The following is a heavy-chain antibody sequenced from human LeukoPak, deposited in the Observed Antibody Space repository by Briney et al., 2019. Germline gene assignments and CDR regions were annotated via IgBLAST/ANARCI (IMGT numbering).Heavy chain of an antibody. V-gene: IGHV1-18*01. CDR1: GGTFSSYA. Sequence: EASVKVSCKASGGTFSSYAITWVRQAPGQGLEWMGWISPYTTKTNYAQSLQGRVTMTTDTSTSTAYMELRSLRSDDTAVYYCARDGGVGPTAPPDYYSYQMDVWGKGTTVTVSS. D-gene: IGHD1-26*01. J-gene: IGHJ6*03. CDR2: ISPYTTKT. CDR3: ARDGGVGPTAPPDYYSYQMDV.